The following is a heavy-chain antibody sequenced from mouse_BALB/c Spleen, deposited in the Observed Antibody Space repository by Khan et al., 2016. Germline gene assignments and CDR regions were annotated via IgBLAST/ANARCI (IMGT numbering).Heavy chain of an antibody. Sequence: QVQLKQSGTELVRPGASVKLSCKASGYSFTRYWMNWVKQRPGQGLEWIGMIHPSDSESRLNQKFRDKATLTVDNSSSIAYMQLSSPTSEDSAVCYCTRSAYGNHPYCTIDYWGQGTTVTVSS. D-gene: IGHD2-10*02. J-gene: IGHJ4*01. CDR1: GYSFTRYW. V-gene: IGHV1-61*01. CDR3: TRSAYGNHPYCTIDY. CDR2: IHPSDSES.